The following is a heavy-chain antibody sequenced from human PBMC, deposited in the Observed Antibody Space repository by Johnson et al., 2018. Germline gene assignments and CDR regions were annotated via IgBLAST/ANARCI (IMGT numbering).Heavy chain of an antibody. CDR2: IYYTGST. CDR1: GGSISSYY. D-gene: IGHD5-12*01. Sequence: QVQLQESGPGLVKPSETLSLTCTVSGGSISSYYWTWIRQPPGKGLEWLGYIYYTGSTNYNPSLKSRVTISVDTSKHQFSRKLSSVTAADTAVYYCARATYDWWFDPWGQGTLVTVSS. J-gene: IGHJ5*02. V-gene: IGHV4-59*01. CDR3: ARATYDWWFDP.